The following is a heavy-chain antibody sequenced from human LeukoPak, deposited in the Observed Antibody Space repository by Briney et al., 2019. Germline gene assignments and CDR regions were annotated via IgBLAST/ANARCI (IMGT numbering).Heavy chain of an antibody. CDR1: GGSISSYY. D-gene: IGHD6-19*01. V-gene: IGHV4-4*07. J-gene: IGHJ5*02. CDR2: IYTSGST. Sequence: SETLSLTCNVSGGSISSYYWSWIRQPAGRGLEWIGRIYTSGSTNYNPPLKSRVTMSVDTSKNQFSLKLSSVTAADTAVYYCARVAGWSWFDLWGQGTLVTVSS. CDR3: ARVAGWSWFDL.